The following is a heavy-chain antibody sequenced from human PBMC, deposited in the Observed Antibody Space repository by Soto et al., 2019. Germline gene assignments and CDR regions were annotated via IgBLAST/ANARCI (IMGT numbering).Heavy chain of an antibody. CDR1: GFTFSSYA. CDR2: ISVTGIST. J-gene: IGHJ4*02. Sequence: EVQLLESGGGLVQPGGSLRLSCAASGFTFSSYAMSWVRQAPGKGLEWVSAISVTGISTYYADSVKGRFTVSRDNSKNTLFLQMDGRRAEDTAIYYCARGGGSSWFDYWGQGTLVTVSS. CDR3: ARGGGSSWFDY. V-gene: IGHV3-23*01. D-gene: IGHD6-13*01.